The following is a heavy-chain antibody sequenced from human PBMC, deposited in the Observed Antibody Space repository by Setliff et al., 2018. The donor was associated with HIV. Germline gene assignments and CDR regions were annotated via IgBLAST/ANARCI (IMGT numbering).Heavy chain of an antibody. V-gene: IGHV4-34*01. J-gene: IGHJ5*02. CDR1: GGSFSDYY. CDR2: LNDSGST. Sequence: TLSLTCAVYGGSFSDYYWSWIRQPPRKRLEWIGELNDSGSTNYNPSLKSRVTISVDTSKNQFSLRLTSVTAADTAVYYCARGTKFVWGRWFDPWGQGTLVTVSS. D-gene: IGHD3-16*01. CDR3: ARGTKFVWGRWFDP.